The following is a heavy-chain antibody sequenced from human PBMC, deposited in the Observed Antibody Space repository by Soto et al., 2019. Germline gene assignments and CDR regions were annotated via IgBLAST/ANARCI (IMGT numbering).Heavy chain of an antibody. CDR2: FDPEDGET. J-gene: IGHJ6*02. V-gene: IGHV1-24*01. CDR1: GYTLSELS. D-gene: IGHD3-22*01. Sequence: ASVKVSCKVSGYTLSELSMHWLRQARGKGVEWMGGFDPEDGETIYAQKYQGIVTMTEDTSTDTAYMELSSLRSEDTAAYYCATGVYDSSGYYYYYGMDVWGQGTTVTVSS. CDR3: ATGVYDSSGYYYYYGMDV.